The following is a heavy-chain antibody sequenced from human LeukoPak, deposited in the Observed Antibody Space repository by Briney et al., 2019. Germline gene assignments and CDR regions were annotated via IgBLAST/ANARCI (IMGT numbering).Heavy chain of an antibody. CDR3: ARRHFNWNYRALDAFDI. CDR2: ISAYNGNT. D-gene: IGHD1-7*01. CDR1: GYTFTSYG. V-gene: IGHV1-18*01. J-gene: IGHJ3*02. Sequence: ASVKVSCKASGYTFTSYGISWVRQAPGQGLEWMGWISAYNGNTNYAQKLQGRVTMTTDTSTSTAYMELRSLRSDDTAVYYCARRHFNWNYRALDAFDIWGQGTMVTVSS.